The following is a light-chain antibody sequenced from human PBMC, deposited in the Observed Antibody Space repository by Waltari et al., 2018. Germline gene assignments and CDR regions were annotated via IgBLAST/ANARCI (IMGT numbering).Light chain of an antibody. CDR1: QNILDDSNNKNS. CDR2: SAS. V-gene: IGKV4-1*01. J-gene: IGKJ1*01. CDR3: QQFYTSPWT. Sequence: DIVLTQSPASLAVSLGERAPIKCKSSQNILDDSNNKNSLTWYQQKPGQPPKLLIYSASTREFGVPDRFSGSGSGTDFTLTISSLQPEDVAVYYCQQFYTSPWTFGQGTKVEI.